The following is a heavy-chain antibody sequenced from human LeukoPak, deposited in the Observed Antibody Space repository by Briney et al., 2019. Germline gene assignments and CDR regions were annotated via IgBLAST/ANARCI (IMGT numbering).Heavy chain of an antibody. Sequence: GSLRLSCAASEFTFSSYSMNWVRQAPGKGLEWVSYITNSGNSKSYADSVKGRFTISRDNAKNTLYLQMNSLRAEDTAVYYCARVGGGTMAFDYWGQGTLVTVSS. J-gene: IGHJ4*02. V-gene: IGHV3-48*04. CDR3: ARVGGGTMAFDY. CDR1: EFTFSSYS. CDR2: ITNSGNSK. D-gene: IGHD3-10*01.